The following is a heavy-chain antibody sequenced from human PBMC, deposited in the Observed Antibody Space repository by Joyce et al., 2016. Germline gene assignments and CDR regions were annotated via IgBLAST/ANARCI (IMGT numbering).Heavy chain of an antibody. CDR2: IHYTGSA. D-gene: IGHD3-10*01. CDR1: GASISSGDYY. J-gene: IGHJ6*02. Sequence: QVQLQESGPGLVKPSQTLSLTCTVSGASISSGDYYWSWIRQPPGKGLEWIGYIHYTGSAFYNPSLKSRVTISIDKSKNHFSLNLTSVTATDTAVYYCARDSMVRGTDYYGLDVWGQGTTVSVSS. CDR3: ARDSMVRGTDYYGLDV. V-gene: IGHV4-30-4*01.